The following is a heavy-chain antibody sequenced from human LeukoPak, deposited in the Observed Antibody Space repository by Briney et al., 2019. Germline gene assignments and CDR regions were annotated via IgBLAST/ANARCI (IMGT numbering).Heavy chain of an antibody. J-gene: IGHJ4*02. V-gene: IGHV3-23*01. CDR2: TRGSGVNS. D-gene: IGHD5-12*01. CDR3: AKEYSGYDFDY. CDR1: GSTLRSYD. Sequence: GGSLRLSCAASGSTLRSYDMSWVRQAPGKGLEWVAATRGSGVNSYYADSVRGRSTISRDTSQNTLYLQMDRLRAEDTVLYYCAKEYSGYDFDYWGQGNLVTVSS.